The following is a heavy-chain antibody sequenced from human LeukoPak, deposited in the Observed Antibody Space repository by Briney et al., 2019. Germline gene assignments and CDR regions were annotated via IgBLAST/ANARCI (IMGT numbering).Heavy chain of an antibody. V-gene: IGHV4-31*03. J-gene: IGHJ6*02. D-gene: IGHD4-17*01. CDR3: ARGRDYGDYDGMDV. CDR2: IYYSGST. CDR1: GGSISSGGYY. Sequence: SQTLSVTCTVSGGSISSGGYYWSWIRQHPGKGLEWIGYIYYSGSTYYNPSLKSRVTISVDTSKNQFSLKLSSVTAADTAVYYCARGRDYGDYDGMDVWGQGTTVTVSS.